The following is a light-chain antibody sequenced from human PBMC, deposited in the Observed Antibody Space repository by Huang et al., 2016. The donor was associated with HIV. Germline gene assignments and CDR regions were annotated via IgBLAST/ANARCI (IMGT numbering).Light chain of an antibody. Sequence: DIQMTQSPSTLSASVGDRVTITCRASQRISTWLAWYQQIPGKAPKLLIYDASSLESGVPSRFSGSGSGTEFTLTISSLQPDNFATYYCQQYNSYPWTFGQGTKVEIK. V-gene: IGKV1-5*01. CDR3: QQYNSYPWT. J-gene: IGKJ1*01. CDR1: QRISTW. CDR2: DAS.